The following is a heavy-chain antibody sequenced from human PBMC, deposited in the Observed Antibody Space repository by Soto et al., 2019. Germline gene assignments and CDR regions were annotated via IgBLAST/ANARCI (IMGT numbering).Heavy chain of an antibody. CDR3: ARFLGQGFDY. CDR2: MNPNSGNT. CDR1: GYTFTSYA. V-gene: IGHV1-8*02. Sequence: ASVKVSCKASGYTFTSYAMHWVRQATGQGLEWMGWMNPNSGNTGYAQKFQGRVTMTRNTSISTAYMELSSLRSEDTAVYYCARFLGQGFDYRGQGTLXTVSS. D-gene: IGHD3-16*01. J-gene: IGHJ4*02.